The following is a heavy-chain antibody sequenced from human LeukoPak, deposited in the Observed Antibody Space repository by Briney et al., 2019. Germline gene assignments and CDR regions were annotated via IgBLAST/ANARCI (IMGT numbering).Heavy chain of an antibody. V-gene: IGHV4-4*07. CDR1: GGSISSYY. Sequence: SETLSLTCTVSGGSISSYYWSWIRQPAGKGLEWIGRIYTSGSTNYNPSLKSRVTISVDTSKNQFSLKLSSVTAADTAVYYCARDRGIPSGYYYMDVWGKGTTVTVSS. D-gene: IGHD3-10*01. CDR3: ARDRGIPSGYYYMDV. J-gene: IGHJ6*03. CDR2: IYTSGST.